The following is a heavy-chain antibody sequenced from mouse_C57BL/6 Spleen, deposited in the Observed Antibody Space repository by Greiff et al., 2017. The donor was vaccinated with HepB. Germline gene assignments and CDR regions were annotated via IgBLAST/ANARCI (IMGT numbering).Heavy chain of an antibody. V-gene: IGHV1-55*01. D-gene: IGHD2-2*01. CDR2: IYPGSGST. CDR1: GYTFTSYW. CDR3: AVYYGYDGGFAY. J-gene: IGHJ3*01. Sequence: QVQLQQPGAELVKPGASVKMSCKASGYTFTSYWITWVKQRPGQGLEWIGDIYPGSGSTKYNEKFKSKATLTVDTSSSTAYMQLSSLTSEDSAVYYCAVYYGYDGGFAYWGQVTLVTVSA.